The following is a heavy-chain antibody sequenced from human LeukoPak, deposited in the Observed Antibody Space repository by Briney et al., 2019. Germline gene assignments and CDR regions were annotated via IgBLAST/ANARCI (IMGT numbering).Heavy chain of an antibody. CDR2: IKSKIHGGTI. D-gene: IGHD5-18*01. J-gene: IGHJ4*02. CDR3: ARPGNSYAHGY. CDR1: GFTFDKAW. V-gene: IGHV3-15*01. Sequence: GGSLRLSCAASGFTFDKAWMTWVRQAPGKGLEWVGRIKSKIHGGTIDYAAPVKGRFTISRDDSENTVYLQMNSLRAEDTAVYYCARPGNSYAHGYWGQGTLVTVSS.